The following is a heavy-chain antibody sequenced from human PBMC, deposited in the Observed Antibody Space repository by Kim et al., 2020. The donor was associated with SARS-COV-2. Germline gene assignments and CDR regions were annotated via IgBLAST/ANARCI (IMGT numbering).Heavy chain of an antibody. J-gene: IGHJ4*02. CDR3: ARDSVGSVNQRGYSGYDLLIVRPLDY. CDR2: ISSSSSYI. V-gene: IGHV3-21*01. CDR1: GFTFSSYS. D-gene: IGHD5-12*01. Sequence: GGSLRLSCAASGFTFSSYSMNWVRQAPGKGLEWVSSISSSSSYIYYADSVKGRFTISRDNAKNSLYLQMNSLRAEDTAVYYCARDSVGSVNQRGYSGYDLLIVRPLDYWGQGTLVTVSS.